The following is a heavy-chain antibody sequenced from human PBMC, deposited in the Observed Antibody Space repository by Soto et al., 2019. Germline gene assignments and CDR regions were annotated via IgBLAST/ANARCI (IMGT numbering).Heavy chain of an antibody. CDR2: ISADNGNT. Sequence: QVQLVQSGAEVKKPGASVKVSCKASGYTFTSYGITWVRQAPGQGLEWMGWISADNGNTNHAQKFQDRVTLTTDTSTTTAYMERRSLRSDDTAVYYCARKEVGATLKDFDYWGQGTLVTVSS. CDR1: GYTFTSYG. CDR3: ARKEVGATLKDFDY. J-gene: IGHJ4*02. V-gene: IGHV1-18*01. D-gene: IGHD1-26*01.